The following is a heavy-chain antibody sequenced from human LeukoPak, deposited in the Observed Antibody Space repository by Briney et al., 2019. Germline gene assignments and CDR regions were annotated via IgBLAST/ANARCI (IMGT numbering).Heavy chain of an antibody. D-gene: IGHD1-26*01. CDR1: GFTFSSYA. CDR3: ARGIGSGSYYRPFVNWFDP. Sequence: GGSLRLSCAAPGFTFSSYAMHWVRQAPGKGLEWVAVISYDGSNKYYADSVKGRFTISRDNSKNTLYLQMNSLRAEDTAVYYCARGIGSGSYYRPFVNWFDPWGQGTLVTVSS. CDR2: ISYDGSNK. J-gene: IGHJ5*02. V-gene: IGHV3-30*04.